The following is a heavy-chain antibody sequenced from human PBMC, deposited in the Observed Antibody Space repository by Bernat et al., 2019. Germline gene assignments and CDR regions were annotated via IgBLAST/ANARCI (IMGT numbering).Heavy chain of an antibody. CDR3: ARRRAVAAFDY. V-gene: IGHV4-39*01. CDR1: GGSISSSSYY. D-gene: IGHD6-19*01. Sequence: QLQLQESGPGLVKPSETLSLTCTVSGGSISSSSYYWGWIRQPPGKGLEWIGSIYYSGSTYYNPSLKSRVTISVETSKNQFSLKLSSVTAADTAVYYCARRRAVAAFDYWGQGTLVTVSS. CDR2: IYYSGST. J-gene: IGHJ4*02.